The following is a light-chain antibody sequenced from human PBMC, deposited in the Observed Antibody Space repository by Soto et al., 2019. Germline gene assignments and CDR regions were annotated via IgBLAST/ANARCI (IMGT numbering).Light chain of an antibody. CDR2: NVN. CDR3: SSYTTTNTVV. J-gene: IGLJ2*01. CDR1: SSDVGGYDY. V-gene: IGLV2-14*03. Sequence: QSALTQVASVSGSPGQSISIPCTGTSSDVGGYDYVSWYQQHPGKAPKLMIYNVNYRPSGVSNRFSGSKSGNTASLTISGLQAEDEANYYCSSYTTTNTVVFGGGTKLTVL.